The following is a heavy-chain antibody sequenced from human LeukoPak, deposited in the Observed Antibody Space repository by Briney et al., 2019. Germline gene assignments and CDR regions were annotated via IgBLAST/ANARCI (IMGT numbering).Heavy chain of an antibody. J-gene: IGHJ4*02. CDR3: ARDKVTY. V-gene: IGHV3-7*01. CDR2: INKDGSEI. CDR1: GFTFSNYW. Sequence: GGSLRLSCAASGFTFSNYWMSWVRQAPGKGLEWVAHINKDGSEIYYVDSVKGRFTISTDNAKNSLSLQMNSLRVEDTAVYYCARDKVTYWGQGILVTVSS.